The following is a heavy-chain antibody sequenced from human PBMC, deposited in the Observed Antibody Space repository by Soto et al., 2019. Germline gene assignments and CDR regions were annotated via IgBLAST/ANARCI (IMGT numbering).Heavy chain of an antibody. CDR2: IYYSGST. Sequence: SETLSLTCTVSGGSISSYYWSWIRQPPGKGLEWIGYIYYSGSTNYNPSLKSRVTISVDTSKNQFSLKLSSVTAADTAVYYCARDRGRSLEHPLDYWGQGTLVTVSS. CDR1: GGSISSYY. D-gene: IGHD1-26*01. CDR3: ARDRGRSLEHPLDY. V-gene: IGHV4-59*01. J-gene: IGHJ4*02.